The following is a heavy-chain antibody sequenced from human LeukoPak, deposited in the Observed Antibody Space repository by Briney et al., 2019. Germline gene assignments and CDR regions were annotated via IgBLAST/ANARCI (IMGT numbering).Heavy chain of an antibody. CDR2: ISSSSSYI. D-gene: IGHD2-2*01. Sequence: GGSLRLSCAASGFTFSSYSMNWVRQAPGKGLEWVSSISSSSSYIYYADSVKGRFTISRDNAKNSLYLQMNSLRAEDTAVYYCASGGSYCSSTSCYAEYYFDYWGQGTLATVSS. CDR3: ASGGSYCSSTSCYAEYYFDY. CDR1: GFTFSSYS. J-gene: IGHJ4*02. V-gene: IGHV3-21*01.